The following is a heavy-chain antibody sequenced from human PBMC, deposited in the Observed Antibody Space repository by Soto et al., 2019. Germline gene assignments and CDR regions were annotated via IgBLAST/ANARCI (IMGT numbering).Heavy chain of an antibody. CDR1: GGSCVGYC. J-gene: IGHJ6*03. Sequence: LQTLCLTCAVEGGSCVGYCWSWIRKHPGKGLEWIGEINHSGSTNYNPSLKSRVTISVDTSKNQFSLKLSSVTAADTAVYYCARTQGFYYYYYYMDVWGKGTTVTVSS. CDR2: INHSGST. CDR3: ARTQGFYYYYYYMDV. V-gene: IGHV4-34*01.